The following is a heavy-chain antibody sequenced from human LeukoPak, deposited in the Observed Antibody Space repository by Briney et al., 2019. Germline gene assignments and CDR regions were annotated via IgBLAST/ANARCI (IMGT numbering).Heavy chain of an antibody. D-gene: IGHD3-22*01. V-gene: IGHV4-59*01. CDR3: ARSGDSSGYYYYYYGMDV. CDR1: GGSISSYY. Sequence: SETLSLTCTVSGGSISSYYWSWIRQPPGKGREWIGYIYYSGSTNYNPSLKSRVTISVDTSKNQFSLKLSSVTAADTAVYYCARSGDSSGYYYYYYGMDVWGQGTTVTVSS. CDR2: IYYSGST. J-gene: IGHJ6*02.